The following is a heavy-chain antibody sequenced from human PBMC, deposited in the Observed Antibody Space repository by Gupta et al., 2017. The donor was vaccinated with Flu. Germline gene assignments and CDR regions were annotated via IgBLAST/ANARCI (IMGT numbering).Heavy chain of an antibody. Sequence: EVQLLESGGGLVQPGGSLRLSCAASGLTFSDHAMNWVRQAPGTGLEWVSTVGAGGDRTYYADSVMGRFTISRDNSKNTLYLQMNSLRGDDTAVYYCAKDRSGNPAIDYWGQGTLVTVS. CDR3: AKDRSGNPAIDY. J-gene: IGHJ4*02. D-gene: IGHD6-13*01. V-gene: IGHV3-23*01. CDR2: VGAGGDRT. CDR1: GLTFSDHA.